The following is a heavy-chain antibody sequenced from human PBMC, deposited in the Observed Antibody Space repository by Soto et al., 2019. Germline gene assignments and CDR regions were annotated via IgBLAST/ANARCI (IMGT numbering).Heavy chain of an antibody. V-gene: IGHV4-4*02. J-gene: IGHJ6*02. CDR2: MYHTGST. Sequence: SETLSLTCAGFCNSFRRNKWSCWVRQPPEKGLEWIGEMYHTGSTNYNPSLKSRVTISVDKSKNQFSLKLSSVTAADTAVYYCARSLTTVVTMDVWGQGTTVT. D-gene: IGHD4-17*01. CDR1: CNSFRRNKW. CDR3: ARSLTTVVTMDV.